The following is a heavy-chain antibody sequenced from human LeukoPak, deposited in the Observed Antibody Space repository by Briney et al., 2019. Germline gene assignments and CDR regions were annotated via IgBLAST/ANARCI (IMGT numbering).Heavy chain of an antibody. CDR3: ARDLMSSSGY. V-gene: IGHV3-30*02. CDR1: GFSFSSYG. D-gene: IGHD6-6*01. Sequence: GDSLSLSCEASGFSFSSYGMHWVRQAPGKGLEWVAFIRYDGSNKYYADSVKGRFTISRDNSKNTLYLQMNSLRAEDTAVYYCARDLMSSSGYWGQGTLVTVSS. CDR2: IRYDGSNK. J-gene: IGHJ4*02.